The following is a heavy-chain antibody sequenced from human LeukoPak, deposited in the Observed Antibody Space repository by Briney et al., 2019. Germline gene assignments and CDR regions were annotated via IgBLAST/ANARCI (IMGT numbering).Heavy chain of an antibody. CDR3: ARRPELTGATHFDY. J-gene: IGHJ4*02. D-gene: IGHD1-26*01. CDR1: GGSISSYY. CDR2: IYYSGST. V-gene: IGHV4-59*08. Sequence: PSETLSLTCTVSGGSISSYYWSWIRQPPGKGLEWIGYIYYSGSTNYNPSLKSRVTISVDTSKNQFSLKLSSVTAADTAVYYCARRPELTGATHFDYWGQGTLVTVSS.